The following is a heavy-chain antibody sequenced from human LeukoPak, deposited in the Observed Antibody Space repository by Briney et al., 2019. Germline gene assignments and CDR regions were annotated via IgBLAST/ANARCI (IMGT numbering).Heavy chain of an antibody. CDR3: ASGVRGYSGYDLLDYFDY. CDR2: IYYSGST. V-gene: IGHV4-39*02. J-gene: IGHJ4*02. D-gene: IGHD5-12*01. CDR1: GGSISSNSYY. Sequence: SDTLPLTCTVPGGSISSNSYYWGWIRQPPGKGLEWIGSIYYSGSTYCNPSLKSRVTISVDTSKNHFSLKLSSVAAAETAVYYCASGVRGYSGYDLLDYFDYWGQGTLVTVSS.